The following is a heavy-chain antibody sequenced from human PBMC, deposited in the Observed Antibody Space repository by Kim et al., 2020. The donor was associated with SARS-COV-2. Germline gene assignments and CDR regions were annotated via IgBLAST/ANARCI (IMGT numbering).Heavy chain of an antibody. D-gene: IGHD3-10*01. Sequence: SVKVSCKASGGTFSSYTISWVRQAPGQGLEWMGRIIPILGIANYAQKFQGRVTITADKSTSTAYMELSSLRSEDTAVYYCASSYFTMVRGVTSWFDPWGQGTLVTVSS. J-gene: IGHJ5*02. V-gene: IGHV1-69*02. CDR3: ASSYFTMVRGVTSWFDP. CDR1: GGTFSSYT. CDR2: IIPILGIA.